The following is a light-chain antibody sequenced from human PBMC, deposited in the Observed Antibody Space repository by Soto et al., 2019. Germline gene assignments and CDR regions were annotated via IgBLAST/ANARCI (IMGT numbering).Light chain of an antibody. Sequence: QSALTQPASVSGSPGQSITISCTGTSSDVGAYNYVSWYQHHPGKAPKLMIYEVSNRPSGVSNRFPGSKSGNTASLTISGLQTEDEADYYCSSYTSNSTPWVFGGGTKLTVL. V-gene: IGLV2-14*01. CDR3: SSYTSNSTPWV. CDR1: SSDVGAYNY. J-gene: IGLJ3*02. CDR2: EVS.